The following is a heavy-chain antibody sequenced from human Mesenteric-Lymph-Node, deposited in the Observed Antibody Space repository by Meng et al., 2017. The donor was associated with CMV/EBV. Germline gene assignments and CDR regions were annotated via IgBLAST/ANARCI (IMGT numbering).Heavy chain of an antibody. Sequence: SETLSLTCTVSGGSISSYCWRWIRQPPGKGLEWIGYIYYSGSTNYNPSLKSRVTISVDTSKNQFSLKLSSVTAADTAVYYCARAAAALDYWGQGTLVTVSS. CDR3: ARAAAALDY. V-gene: IGHV4-59*01. J-gene: IGHJ4*02. D-gene: IGHD6-13*01. CDR1: GGSISSYC. CDR2: IYYSGST.